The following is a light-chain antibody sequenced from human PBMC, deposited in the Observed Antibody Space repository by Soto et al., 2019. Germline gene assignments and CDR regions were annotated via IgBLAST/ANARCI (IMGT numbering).Light chain of an antibody. CDR1: QSLSSSQ. Sequence: EIVLTQSRGTVCLSPWERATLSCRASQSLSSSQLAWYQQKPGQAPRLLIHDASSRATGISDRFTGSGSGTDFTLTITTLEPEDFAVYYCQQYGSSPRTFGLGTKVDIK. J-gene: IGKJ1*01. CDR3: QQYGSSPRT. V-gene: IGKV3-20*01. CDR2: DAS.